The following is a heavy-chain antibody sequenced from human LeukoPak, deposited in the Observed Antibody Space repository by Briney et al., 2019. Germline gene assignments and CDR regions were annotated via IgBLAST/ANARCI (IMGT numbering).Heavy chain of an antibody. Sequence: PSETLSLTCAVYGGSFSGYYWSWIRQPPGKGLEWIGEINHSGSTNYNPSLKSRVTISVDTSKNQFSLKLSSVTAADTAVYYCARELAAYMDVWGKGTTVTVSS. CDR2: INHSGST. CDR3: ARELAAYMDV. CDR1: GGSFSGYY. J-gene: IGHJ6*03. V-gene: IGHV4-34*01. D-gene: IGHD6-13*01.